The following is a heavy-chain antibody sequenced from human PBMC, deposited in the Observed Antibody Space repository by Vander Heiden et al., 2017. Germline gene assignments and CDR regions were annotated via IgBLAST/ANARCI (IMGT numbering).Heavy chain of an antibody. CDR2: INHSGST. V-gene: IGHV4-34*01. J-gene: IGHJ4*02. Sequence: VQLQQWGAGLLTPSETLSPTCAVYGGSFSGHYRSWIRQPPGKGLEWIGEINHSGSTNYNPSLKSRVTISVDTSKNQFSLKLSSVTAADTAVYYCATGLRRRRDYWGQGTLVTVSS. CDR3: ATGLRRRRDY. D-gene: IGHD2-21*02. CDR1: GGSFSGHY.